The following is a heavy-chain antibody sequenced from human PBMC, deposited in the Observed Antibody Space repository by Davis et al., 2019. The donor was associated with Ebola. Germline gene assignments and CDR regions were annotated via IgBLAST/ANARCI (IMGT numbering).Heavy chain of an antibody. CDR2: IWYDGSNK. CDR3: ARDSAARASRVEFDY. D-gene: IGHD6-6*01. Sequence: GESLKISCAASGFTFSSYGMHWVRQAPGKGLEWVAVIWYDGSNKYYADSVKGRFTISRDNSKNTLYLQMNSLRAEDTAVYYCARDSAARASRVEFDYWGQGTLVTVSS. V-gene: IGHV3-33*01. J-gene: IGHJ4*02. CDR1: GFTFSSYG.